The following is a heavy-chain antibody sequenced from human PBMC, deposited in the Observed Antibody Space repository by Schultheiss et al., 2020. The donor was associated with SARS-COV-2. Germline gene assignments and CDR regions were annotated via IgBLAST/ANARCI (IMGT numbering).Heavy chain of an antibody. CDR3: AREGGGSCYSCMDAFDI. CDR2: IWYDGSNK. J-gene: IGHJ3*02. Sequence: GGSLRLSCAASGFTFSSYGMHWVRQAPGKGLEWVAVIWYDGSNKYYADSVKGRFTISRDNSKNTLYLQMNSLRAEDTAVYYCAREGGGSCYSCMDAFDIWGQGTMVTVSS. D-gene: IGHD2-15*01. V-gene: IGHV3-33*08. CDR1: GFTFSSYG.